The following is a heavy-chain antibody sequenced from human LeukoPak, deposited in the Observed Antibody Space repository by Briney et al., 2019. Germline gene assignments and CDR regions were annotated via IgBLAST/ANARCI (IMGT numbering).Heavy chain of an antibody. CDR1: GFTFSSYT. CDR2: ISSSSSTI. V-gene: IGHV3-48*01. J-gene: IGHJ4*02. Sequence: GSLRLSCAASGFTFSSYTMNWVRQAPGKGLEWVSYISSSSSTIYYADSVKGRFTISRDNAKNSLYLQMNSLRAEDTAVYYCAREGPRGHTYDLTFGYWGQGTLVTVSS. CDR3: AREGPRGHTYDLTFGY. D-gene: IGHD5-18*01.